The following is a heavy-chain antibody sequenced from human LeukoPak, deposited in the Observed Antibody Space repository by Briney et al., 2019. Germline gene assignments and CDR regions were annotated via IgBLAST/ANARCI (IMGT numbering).Heavy chain of an antibody. CDR1: GLTFNNYA. D-gene: IGHD5-12*01. Sequence: PGGSLRLSCAASGLTFNNYAMGWVRQVPGKGLEWVSAISGSGGSTYYADSVKGRFTISRDNSKNTLYLQMNSLRAEDTAVYYCAKSCRYSGYDLDYWGQGTLVTVSS. J-gene: IGHJ4*02. CDR3: AKSCRYSGYDLDY. CDR2: ISGSGGST. V-gene: IGHV3-23*01.